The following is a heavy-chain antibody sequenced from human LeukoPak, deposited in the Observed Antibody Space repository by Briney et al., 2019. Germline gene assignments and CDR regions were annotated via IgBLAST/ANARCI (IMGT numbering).Heavy chain of an antibody. CDR3: ARGASGSYYNWFRY. Sequence: PGGSLRLSCAASGFIFSDYYMTWIRQAPGKGLEWLSYTGGSGGSTYYADSVKGRFTISRDNSKNTLYLQMNSLRAEDTAVHYCARGASGSYYNWFRYWGQGTLVTVSS. J-gene: IGHJ4*02. D-gene: IGHD3-10*01. CDR2: TGGSGGST. V-gene: IGHV3-11*01. CDR1: GFIFSDYY.